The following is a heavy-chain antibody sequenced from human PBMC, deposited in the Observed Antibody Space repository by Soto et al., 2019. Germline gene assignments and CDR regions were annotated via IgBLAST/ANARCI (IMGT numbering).Heavy chain of an antibody. J-gene: IGHJ4*02. CDR3: ARDLGGWPDY. V-gene: IGHV1-3*01. CDR1: GYTFTSYA. CDR2: INADNGNT. Sequence: QVQLVQSGAEVKKPGASVKVSCKASGYTFTSYAIHWVRQAPGQRLEWMGWINADNGNTKYSQKFQDRVTITRDTSASTAYMELSSLRSEDTAVYYSARDLGGWPDYGGQGTLVTVSS. D-gene: IGHD6-19*01.